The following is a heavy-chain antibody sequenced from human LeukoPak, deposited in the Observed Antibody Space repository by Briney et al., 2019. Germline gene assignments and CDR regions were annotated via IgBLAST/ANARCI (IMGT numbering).Heavy chain of an antibody. J-gene: IGHJ4*01. V-gene: IGHV3-21*01. CDR3: ARDLLXXCGXXXLXXXXDY. CDR1: GFTFSSYA. Sequence: GRSLRLSCAASGFTFSSYAMHWVRQAPGKGLEWVSSISSSSSYIYYADSVKGRFTISRDNAKNSLYLQMNSLRAEDTAVYYCARDLLXXCGXXXLXXXXDYW. CDR2: ISSSSSYI. D-gene: IGHD2-21*01.